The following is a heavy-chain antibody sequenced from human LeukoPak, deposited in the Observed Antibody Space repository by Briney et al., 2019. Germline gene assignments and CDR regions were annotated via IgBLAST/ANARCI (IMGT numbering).Heavy chain of an antibody. CDR1: GFTFSSYA. CDR2: ISGSGGST. D-gene: IGHD1-26*01. V-gene: IGHV3-23*01. J-gene: IGHJ4*02. Sequence: GGSLRLSCAASGFTFSSYAMSWVRQAPGKGLEWVSAISGSGGSTYYADSVKGRFTISRDNSKNTLYLQMNSLRAEDAAVYYCAKDISLVGATYYYWGQGTLVTVSS. CDR3: AKDISLVGATYYY.